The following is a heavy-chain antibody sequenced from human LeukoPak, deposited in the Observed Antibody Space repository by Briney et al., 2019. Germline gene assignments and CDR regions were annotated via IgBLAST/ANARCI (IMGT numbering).Heavy chain of an antibody. CDR1: GFIFSNAW. J-gene: IGHJ4*02. Sequence: PGGSLRLSCAASGFIFSNAWMSWCRQAPGMGLEWVGRIESKTDGGTIGYAAPVKGRFTISRDGSKNMLYLEMNSLKTEDTAVYYCTTDTVTTDCWGQGTLLTVSS. CDR3: TTDTVTTDC. CDR2: IESKTDGGTI. V-gene: IGHV3-15*04. D-gene: IGHD4-17*01.